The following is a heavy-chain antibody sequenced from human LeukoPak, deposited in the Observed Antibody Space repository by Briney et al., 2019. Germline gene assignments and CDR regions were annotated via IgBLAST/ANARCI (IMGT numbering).Heavy chain of an antibody. CDR1: GGSISSSSYY. Sequence: SETLSLTCTVSGGSISSSSYYWGWIRQPPGKGLEWIGYIYYSGSTNYNPSLKSRVTISVDTSKNQFSLKLSSVTAADTAVYYCARSGKNGSGSYFDYWGQGTLVTVSS. D-gene: IGHD3-10*01. V-gene: IGHV4-61*05. CDR3: ARSGKNGSGSYFDY. J-gene: IGHJ4*02. CDR2: IYYSGST.